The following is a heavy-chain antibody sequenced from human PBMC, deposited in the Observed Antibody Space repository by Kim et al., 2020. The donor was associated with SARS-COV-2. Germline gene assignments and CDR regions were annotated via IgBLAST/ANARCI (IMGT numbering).Heavy chain of an antibody. D-gene: IGHD6-13*01. CDR1: GGSFSGYY. V-gene: IGHV4-34*01. J-gene: IGHJ6*02. CDR2: INHSGST. CDR3: ARGLAAAGQYYYYYGMDV. Sequence: SETLSLTCAVYGGSFSGYYWSWIRQPPGKGLEWIGEINHSGSTNYNPSLKSRVTISVDTSKNQFSLKLSSVTAADTAVYYCARGLAAAGQYYYYYGMDVWGQGTTVTVSS.